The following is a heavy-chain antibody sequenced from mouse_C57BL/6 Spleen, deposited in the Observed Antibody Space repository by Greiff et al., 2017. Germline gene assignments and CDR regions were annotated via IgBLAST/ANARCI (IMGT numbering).Heavy chain of an antibody. CDR2: INPNNGGT. CDR3: ARQGRRLYFDY. V-gene: IGHV1-26*01. Sequence: EVQLQQSGPELVKPGASVKISCKASGYTFTDYYMNWVKQSHGKSLEWIGDINPNNGGTSYNQKFKGKATLTVDKSSSTAYMELRSLTSEDSAVYYCARQGRRLYFDYWGQGTTLTVSS. D-gene: IGHD1-2*01. CDR1: GYTFTDYY. J-gene: IGHJ2*01.